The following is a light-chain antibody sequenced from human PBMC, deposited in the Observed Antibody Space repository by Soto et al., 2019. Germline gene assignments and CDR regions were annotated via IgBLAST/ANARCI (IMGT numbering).Light chain of an antibody. CDR3: QQYDIYPRT. CDR1: QGVRNY. CDR2: ATF. J-gene: IGKJ1*01. Sequence: DIQMTQSPSSLSASVGDRVTITCRASQGVRNYLAWFQQKPGKAPKCLIYATFRLQSGVPSKFSGSGSGTEFNLTFSSLQPEDFATYYCQQYDIYPRTFGQGTKVEIK. V-gene: IGKV1-16*02.